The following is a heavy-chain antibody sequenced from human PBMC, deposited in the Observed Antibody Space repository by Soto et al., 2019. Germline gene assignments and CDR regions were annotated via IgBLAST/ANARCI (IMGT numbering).Heavy chain of an antibody. CDR3: ARKVTGSAPRPAYWYFDL. Sequence: EVQLLESGGGLVQPGGSLRLSCAASGFTFISYAMNWVRQAPGKGLQWVSAISGGGVATFYADSLKGLFTISRANSRNTVTLQINTMGAEDTAVYYCARKVTGSAPRPAYWYFDLWGRGTLVTVSS. D-gene: IGHD5-18*01. CDR2: ISGGGVAT. CDR1: GFTFISYA. V-gene: IGHV3-23*01. J-gene: IGHJ2*01.